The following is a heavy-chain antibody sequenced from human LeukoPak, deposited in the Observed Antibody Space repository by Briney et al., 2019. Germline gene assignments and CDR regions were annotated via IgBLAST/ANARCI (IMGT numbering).Heavy chain of an antibody. J-gene: IGHJ5*02. V-gene: IGHV4-59*01. CDR2: IYHSGTT. CDR3: AREKRVVGAPHCAS. CDR1: GGSINHFY. Sequence: KSSETLSLTCNVSGGSINHFYWSWIRQPPGKGLEWIGYIYHSGTTNYSPSLKSRVTMSLDTSTSQFSLKVNSVTAADTAVYYCAREKRVVGAPHCASWGQGTLVTVSS. D-gene: IGHD1-26*01.